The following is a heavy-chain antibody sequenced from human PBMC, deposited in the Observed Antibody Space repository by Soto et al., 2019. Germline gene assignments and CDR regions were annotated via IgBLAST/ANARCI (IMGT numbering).Heavy chain of an antibody. CDR3: ASAGGEWLTPDYYYYGMDV. J-gene: IGHJ6*02. D-gene: IGHD3-3*01. V-gene: IGHV4-30-4*01. CDR1: GGSISSGDYY. CDR2: IYYSGST. Sequence: PSETLSLTCTVSGGSISSGDYYWSWIRQPPGKGLEWIGYIYYSGSTYYNPSLKSRVTISVDTSKNQFSLKLSSVTAADTAVYYCASAGGEWLTPDYYYYGMDVWGQGTTVTVSS.